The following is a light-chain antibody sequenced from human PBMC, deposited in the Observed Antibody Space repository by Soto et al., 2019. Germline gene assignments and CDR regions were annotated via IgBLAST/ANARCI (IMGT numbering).Light chain of an antibody. CDR1: QSPGTW. CDR3: QQYFSYPLT. J-gene: IGKJ4*01. CDR2: DVS. Sequence: IQITQSHTTLSASVGDRVIITCRASQSPGTWMAWYQQKPGTAPVLLIYDVSKLESGVPSRFSGRASGTEFTLTITSLQPDDFATYYCQQYFSYPLTFGGGTKVDIK. V-gene: IGKV1-5*01.